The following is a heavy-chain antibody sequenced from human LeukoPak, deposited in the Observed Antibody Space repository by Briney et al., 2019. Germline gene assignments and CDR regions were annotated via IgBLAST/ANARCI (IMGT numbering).Heavy chain of an antibody. V-gene: IGHV1-8*03. CDR1: GYTFTSYD. CDR3: AREVPPVYCGGDCYTKEETDAFDI. J-gene: IGHJ3*02. D-gene: IGHD2-21*02. CDR2: MNPNSGNT. Sequence: ASVMVSCKASGYTFTSYDINWVRQATGQGLEWMGWMNPNSGNTGYAQKFQGRVTITRNTSISTAYMELSSLRSEDTAVYYCAREVPPVYCGGDCYTKEETDAFDIWGQGTMVTVSS.